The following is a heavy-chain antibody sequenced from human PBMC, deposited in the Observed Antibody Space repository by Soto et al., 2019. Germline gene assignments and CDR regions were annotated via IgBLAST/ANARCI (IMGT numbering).Heavy chain of an antibody. CDR1: GDSVSGYY. Sequence: PSETLSITCFVSGDSVSGYYWYWIRQPAGKGLEWIGRMYTSGITNYSPSLKSRVTMSVDTSKNQFSLKLTSVTAADTAVYYCARDDKGVSAAMLYWGQGTLVTVSS. J-gene: IGHJ4*02. V-gene: IGHV4-4*07. CDR3: ARDDKGVSAAMLY. CDR2: MYTSGIT. D-gene: IGHD2-2*01.